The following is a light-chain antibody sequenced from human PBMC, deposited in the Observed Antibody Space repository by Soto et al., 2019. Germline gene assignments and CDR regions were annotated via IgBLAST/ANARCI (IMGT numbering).Light chain of an antibody. J-gene: IGKJ3*01. V-gene: IGKV1-39*01. CDR2: AAS. CDR3: QQTSNTPLT. Sequence: DIQMTQSPSSLSASIGDRVTITCRASQSISSYLNWYQQKPGKAPKLLIYAASSLQSGVPSRFSGSGSGTDFTLTISSLQPDDFATYYCQQTSNTPLTFGPGTKVDIK. CDR1: QSISSY.